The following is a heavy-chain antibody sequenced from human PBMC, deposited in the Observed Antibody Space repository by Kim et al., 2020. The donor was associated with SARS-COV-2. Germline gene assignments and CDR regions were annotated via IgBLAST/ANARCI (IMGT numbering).Heavy chain of an antibody. CDR3: ARDRVTIFGVVSRNYVDY. CDR1: GFTFSSYE. Sequence: GGSLRLSCAASGFTFSSYEMNWVRQAPGKGLEWVSYISSSGSTIYYADSVKGRFTISRDNAKNSLYLQMNSLRAEDTAVYYCARDRVTIFGVVSRNYVDYWGQGTLVTVSS. J-gene: IGHJ4*02. CDR2: ISSSGSTI. D-gene: IGHD3-3*01. V-gene: IGHV3-48*03.